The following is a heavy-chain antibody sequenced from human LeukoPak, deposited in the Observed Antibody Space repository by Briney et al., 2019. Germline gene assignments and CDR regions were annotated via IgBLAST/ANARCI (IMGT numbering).Heavy chain of an antibody. J-gene: IGHJ4*02. D-gene: IGHD5-12*01. CDR3: ARDRGSGYDPGYFDY. CDR2: IYSGDNT. Sequence: GGSLRLSCAVSGFTFSRYYMSWVRQAPGKGLGWVSIIYSGDNTYYADSVKGRFTISRDNSKNTSYLQMNILRVEDTAVYYCARDRGSGYDPGYFDYWGQGTLVTVSS. CDR1: GFTFSRYY. V-gene: IGHV3-66*01.